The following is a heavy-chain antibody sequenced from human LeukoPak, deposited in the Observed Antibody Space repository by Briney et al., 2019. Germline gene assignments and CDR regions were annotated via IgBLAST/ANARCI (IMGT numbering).Heavy chain of an antibody. CDR3: ARAIISYGDYVVFDY. D-gene: IGHD4-17*01. Sequence: SQTLSLTCTVSGGSISSGDYYWSWIRQPPGKGLEWIGYTYYSGSTYYNPSLKSRVTISVDTSKNQFSLKLSSVTAADTAVYYCARAIISYGDYVVFDYWGQGTLVTVSS. J-gene: IGHJ4*02. CDR2: TYYSGST. CDR1: GGSISSGDYY. V-gene: IGHV4-30-4*01.